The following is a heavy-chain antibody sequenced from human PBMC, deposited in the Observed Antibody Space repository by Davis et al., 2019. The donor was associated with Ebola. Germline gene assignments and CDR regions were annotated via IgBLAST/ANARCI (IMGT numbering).Heavy chain of an antibody. CDR2: ISFDVNNK. CDR1: GLTFSSYA. D-gene: IGHD2-2*01. CDR3: ARGSRYQLLMPFDY. Sequence: PGRSLRLSCAASGLTFSSYAMHWVRQVPGKGLEWVALISFDVNNKYYADSVKGRFTISRDNSNNTLYLQMSSLRPEDTAIYYCARGSRYQLLMPFDYWGQGTLVTVSS. V-gene: IGHV3-30-3*01. J-gene: IGHJ4*02.